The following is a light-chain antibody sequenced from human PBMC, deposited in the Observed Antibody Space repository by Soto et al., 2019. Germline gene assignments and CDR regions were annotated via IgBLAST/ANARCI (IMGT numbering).Light chain of an antibody. CDR1: QSISSW. J-gene: IGKJ4*01. CDR2: KAS. CDR3: QQYNSYSALT. Sequence: DIQMTQSPSTLSASVGDRVTITCRASQSISSWLAWYQQKPGKAPKLLIYKASSLESGVPSRFSGSGSGTEFTLTISSRQPDDFATYYCQQYNSYSALTFGGGTKVEIK. V-gene: IGKV1-5*03.